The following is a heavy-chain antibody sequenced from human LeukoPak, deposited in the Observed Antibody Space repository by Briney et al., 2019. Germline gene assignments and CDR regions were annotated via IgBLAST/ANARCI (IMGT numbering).Heavy chain of an antibody. J-gene: IGHJ4*02. Sequence: GGSLRLSCAVSGFTFSSYGMHWVRQAPGKGLEWVAVISYDGSNKYYADSVKGRFTISRDNSKNTLYLQMNSLRAEDTAVYYCAKPLWFGELGVDYWGQGTLVTVSS. CDR1: GFTFSSYG. CDR2: ISYDGSNK. V-gene: IGHV3-30*18. CDR3: AKPLWFGELGVDY. D-gene: IGHD3-10*01.